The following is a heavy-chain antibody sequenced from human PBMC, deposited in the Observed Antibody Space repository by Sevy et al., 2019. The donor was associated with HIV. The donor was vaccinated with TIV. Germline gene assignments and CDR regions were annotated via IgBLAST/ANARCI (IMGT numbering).Heavy chain of an antibody. CDR3: AGAAPAYFYAMDV. V-gene: IGHV4-61*08. J-gene: IGHJ6*02. CDR1: GDSVSSGGYY. CDR2: HFYSRST. D-gene: IGHD3-10*01. Sequence: SETLSLTCSVSGDSVSSGGYYWSWIRQPPGKGLEWIGYHFYSRSTTYNPSLKSRVTISVDTSKNQFSLMLTSVTAADTAVYFCAGAAPAYFYAMDVWGQGTTVTVSS.